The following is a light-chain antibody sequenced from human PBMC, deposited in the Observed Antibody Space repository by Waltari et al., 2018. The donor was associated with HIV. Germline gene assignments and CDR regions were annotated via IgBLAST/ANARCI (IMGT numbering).Light chain of an antibody. CDR3: QQRSNWPFT. CDR1: QRVSRY. CDR2: DAS. J-gene: IGKJ4*01. Sequence: EIVLPQSPATLSLSPGERATLSCRASQRVSRYLAWYQQKPGQAPRLLIYDASKRATGIPGRFSGSGSGTDFTRTISSLEPEDFAVYYCQQRSNWPFTFGGGTKVEIK. V-gene: IGKV3-11*01.